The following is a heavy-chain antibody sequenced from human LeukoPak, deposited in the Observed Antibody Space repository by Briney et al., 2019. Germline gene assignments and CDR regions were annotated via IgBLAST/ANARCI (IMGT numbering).Heavy chain of an antibody. Sequence: PSETLSLTCTVPGGSITGYYWNWIRQSAGKGLEWIGRIYTTESTNYNPSLKSRVTMSVDTSNNQFSLKLSSVTAADTAVYYCARRDSSGWYFDYWGQGILVTVSS. CDR1: GGSITGYY. V-gene: IGHV4-4*07. CDR3: ARRDSSGWYFDY. D-gene: IGHD6-19*01. CDR2: IYTTEST. J-gene: IGHJ4*02.